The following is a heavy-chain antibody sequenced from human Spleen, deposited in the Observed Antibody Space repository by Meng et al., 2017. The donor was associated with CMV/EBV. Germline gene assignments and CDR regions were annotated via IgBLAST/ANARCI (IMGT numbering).Heavy chain of an antibody. D-gene: IGHD2-2*01. CDR3: AKGGYCSSTSCPPDH. CDR2: IGTAGDT. V-gene: IGHV3-13*03. CDR1: GFTFSSYD. J-gene: IGHJ4*02. Sequence: GESLKISCAACGFTFSSYDMHWVRQATGKGLEWVSAIGTAGDTYYPGSVKGQFTISRDNSKDSLYLQMDSLRAEDTAVYYCAKGGYCSSTSCPPDHWGQGTLVTVSS.